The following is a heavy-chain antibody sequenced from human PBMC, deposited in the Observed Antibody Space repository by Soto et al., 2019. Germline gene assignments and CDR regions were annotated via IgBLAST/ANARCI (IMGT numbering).Heavy chain of an antibody. J-gene: IGHJ6*03. Sequence: SQTLSLTYAISGDSVSSNSAAWNWIRQSPSRGLEWLGRTYYRSKWYNDYAVSVKSRITINPDTSKNQFSLQLNSVTPEDTAVYYCARGLSMVRGVITAYYYMDVWGKGTTVTVSS. CDR2: TYYRSKWYN. D-gene: IGHD3-10*01. V-gene: IGHV6-1*01. CDR1: GDSVSSNSAA. CDR3: ARGLSMVRGVITAYYYMDV.